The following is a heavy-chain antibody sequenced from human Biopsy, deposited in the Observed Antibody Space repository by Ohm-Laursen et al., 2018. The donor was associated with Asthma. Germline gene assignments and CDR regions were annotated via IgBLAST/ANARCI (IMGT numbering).Heavy chain of an antibody. CDR3: TTDALLYSSADY. CDR1: GFTFSNAC. J-gene: IGHJ4*02. CDR2: IKSKTDGGTT. Sequence: GSLRLSCAASGFTFSNACMSWVRQAPGKGLEWVGRIKSKTDGGTTDYAAPVKGRFTISRDDSKNTLYLQMNSLKTEDTAVYYCTTDALLYSSADYWGQGTLVTVSS. V-gene: IGHV3-15*01. D-gene: IGHD2-8*01.